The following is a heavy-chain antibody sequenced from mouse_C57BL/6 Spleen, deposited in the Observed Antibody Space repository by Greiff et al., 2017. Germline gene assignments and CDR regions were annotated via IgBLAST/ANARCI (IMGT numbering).Heavy chain of an antibody. D-gene: IGHD2-1*01. J-gene: IGHJ4*01. CDR2: ISYDGSN. V-gene: IGHV3-6*01. Sequence: EVKLMESGPGLVKPSQSLSLTCSVTGYSITSGYYWNWIRQFPGNKLEWMGYISYDGSNNYNPSLKNRISITRDTSKNQFFLKLNSVTTEDTATYYCARGRDYGNPNYAMDYWGQGTSVTVSS. CDR1: GYSITSGYY. CDR3: ARGRDYGNPNYAMDY.